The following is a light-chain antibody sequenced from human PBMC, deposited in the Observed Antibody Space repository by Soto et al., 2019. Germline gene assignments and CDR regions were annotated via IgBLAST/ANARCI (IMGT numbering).Light chain of an antibody. V-gene: IGLV2-14*03. CDR3: CSYTSTSTLL. CDR1: SSDVGGYNY. Sequence: QSVLTQPASVSGSPGQSITISCTGTSSDVGGYNYVSWYQQHPGKVPELMIYDVNSRPSGISNRFSGSKSGNTASLTISGLQAEDEDDYYCCSYTSTSTLLFGGGTKVTVL. CDR2: DVN. J-gene: IGLJ2*01.